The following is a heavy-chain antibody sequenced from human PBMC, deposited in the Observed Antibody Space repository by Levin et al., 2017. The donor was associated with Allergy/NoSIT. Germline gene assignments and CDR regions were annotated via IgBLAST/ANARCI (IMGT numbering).Heavy chain of an antibody. D-gene: IGHD3-3*01. Sequence: GESLKISCKASGYTFTGYYMHWVRQAPGQGLEWMGWINPNSGGTNHAQKFQGRVTMTRDTSISTAYMELSRLRSDDTAVYYCARDRITIFGDGEDGMDVWGQGTTVTVSS. V-gene: IGHV1-2*02. CDR2: INPNSGGT. CDR3: ARDRITIFGDGEDGMDV. J-gene: IGHJ6*02. CDR1: GYTFTGYY.